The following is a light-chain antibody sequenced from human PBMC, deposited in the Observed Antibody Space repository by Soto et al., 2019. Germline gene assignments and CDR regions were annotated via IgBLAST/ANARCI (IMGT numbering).Light chain of an antibody. V-gene: IGLV2-14*03. CDR1: SSDIGGYNY. Sequence: QSALTQPASVSGSPGQSITISCTGTSSDIGGYNYVSWYQQLPGKVPKLIIYDVSNRPSGVSDRFSGSKSGNADSLTISGXXXXXXXXXXCSSYTSTSTLYVFGPGTKLTV. CDR2: DVS. CDR3: SSYTSTSTLYV. J-gene: IGLJ1*01.